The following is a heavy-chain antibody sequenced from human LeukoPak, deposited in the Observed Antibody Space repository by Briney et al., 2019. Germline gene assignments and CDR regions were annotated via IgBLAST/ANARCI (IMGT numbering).Heavy chain of an antibody. CDR1: GFTFSSYG. CDR2: ISYDGSNK. D-gene: IGHD2-2*01. CDR3: AKAGVVVPAD. J-gene: IGHJ4*02. Sequence: TGGSLRLSCAASGFTFSSYGMHWVRRAPGKGLEWVAVISYDGSNKYYADSVKGRFTISRDNSKNTLYLQMNSLRAEDTAVYYCAKAGVVVPADWGQGTLVTVSS. V-gene: IGHV3-30*18.